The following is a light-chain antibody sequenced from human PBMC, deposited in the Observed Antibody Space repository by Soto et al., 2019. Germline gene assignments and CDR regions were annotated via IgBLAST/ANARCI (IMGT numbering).Light chain of an antibody. CDR3: HKYYNSLWT. J-gene: IGKJ1*01. CDR1: QRFSGTS. V-gene: IGKV3-20*01. Sequence: EIVLTQSPGTLSLSPGERATLPCRASQRFSGTSLAWYQQKPGQAPRLLIYGVSNRATSIPDRFSGSGSGTDFTLTISRLEPEDFAVYYCHKYYNSLWTFGQGAPVDIK. CDR2: GVS.